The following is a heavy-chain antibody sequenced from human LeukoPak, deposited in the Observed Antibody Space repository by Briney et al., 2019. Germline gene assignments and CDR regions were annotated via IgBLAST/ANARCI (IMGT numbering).Heavy chain of an antibody. CDR3: ATSTVVTSSIYYYMDV. D-gene: IGHD4-23*01. Sequence: KSSETLSLTCAVYGGSFSGYYWSWIRQPPGKGLEWIGEINHSGSTYYNPSLKSRVTISVDTSKNQFSLKLSSVTAADTAVYYCATSTVVTSSIYYYMDVWGKGTTVTISS. CDR1: GGSFSGYY. CDR2: INHSGST. V-gene: IGHV4-34*01. J-gene: IGHJ6*03.